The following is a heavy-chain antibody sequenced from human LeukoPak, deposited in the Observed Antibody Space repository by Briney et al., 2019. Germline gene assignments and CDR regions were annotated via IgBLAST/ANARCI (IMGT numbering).Heavy chain of an antibody. Sequence: GRSLRLSCAASGFTFSDHYMDWVRQAPGKGLEWVGRTRNKANSYRTEYAASVKGRFTISRDDSKNSLYLQMNSLKTEDTAVYYCASAVAYDSSGYYYFDYWGQGTLVTVSS. D-gene: IGHD3-22*01. CDR2: TRNKANSYRT. CDR1: GFTFSDHY. CDR3: ASAVAYDSSGYYYFDY. V-gene: IGHV3-72*01. J-gene: IGHJ4*02.